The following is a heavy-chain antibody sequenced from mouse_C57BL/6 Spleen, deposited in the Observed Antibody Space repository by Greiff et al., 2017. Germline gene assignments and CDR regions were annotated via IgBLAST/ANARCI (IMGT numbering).Heavy chain of an antibody. V-gene: IGHV1-50*01. CDR3: ASRSCDYFDY. CDR1: GYTFTSYW. Sequence: QVQLQQPGPELVKPGASVKLSCKASGYTFTSYWMQWVKQRPGQGLEWIGDLDPSHCYTNYKQKFKGKATLTVDTSSSTAYMQLRSLTSEESAVYGCASRSCDYFDYWGQGTTLTGSS. CDR2: LDPSHCYT. J-gene: IGHJ2*01.